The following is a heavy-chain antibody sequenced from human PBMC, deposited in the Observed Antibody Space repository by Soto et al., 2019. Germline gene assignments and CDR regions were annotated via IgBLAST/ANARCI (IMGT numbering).Heavy chain of an antibody. J-gene: IGHJ6*02. D-gene: IGHD2-8*02. Sequence: EVQLVQSGAEVKKPGESLRISCKGSGFTFTRHWISWVRQMPGGGLEWMGKIDPSDSYTNYSPSFQGHVTISADKSINTAYLQWSGLQASDTAMYYWARSLAYCTGGTCYKGYGMDVWGQGTTVIVSS. CDR3: ARSLAYCTGGTCYKGYGMDV. CDR2: IDPSDSYT. V-gene: IGHV5-10-1*03. CDR1: GFTFTRHW.